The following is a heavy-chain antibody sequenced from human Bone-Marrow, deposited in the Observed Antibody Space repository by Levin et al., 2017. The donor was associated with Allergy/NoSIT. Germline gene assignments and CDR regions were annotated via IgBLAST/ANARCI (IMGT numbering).Heavy chain of an antibody. J-gene: IGHJ4*02. V-gene: IGHV3-21*01. D-gene: IGHD1-1*01. CDR2: ISSSGSSK. Sequence: GESLKISCAASGFTFSSYSMNWVRQAPGKGLEWVSYISSSGSSKDYADSVKGRFTISRDNGKNSVYLQMNSLRAEDTAVYYCARDKVSYNWKSPDYWGQGTLVTVSS. CDR3: ARDKVSYNWKSPDY. CDR1: GFTFSSYS.